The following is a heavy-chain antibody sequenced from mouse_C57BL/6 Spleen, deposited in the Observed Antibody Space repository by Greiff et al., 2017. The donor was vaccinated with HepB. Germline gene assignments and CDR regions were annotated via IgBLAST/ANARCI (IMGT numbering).Heavy chain of an antibody. CDR2: IHPNSGST. D-gene: IGHD2-1*01. Sequence: QVQLQQSGAELVKPGASVKLSCKASGYTFTSYWMHWVKQRPGQGLEWIGMIHPNSGSTNYNEKFKSKATLTVDKSSSTAYMQLSSLTSEDSAVYYCARHYGNYDWYFDVWGTGTTVTVSS. J-gene: IGHJ1*03. CDR3: ARHYGNYDWYFDV. CDR1: GYTFTSYW. V-gene: IGHV1-64*01.